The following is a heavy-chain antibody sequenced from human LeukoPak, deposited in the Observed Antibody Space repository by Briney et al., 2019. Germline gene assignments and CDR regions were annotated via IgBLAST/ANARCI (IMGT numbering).Heavy chain of an antibody. J-gene: IGHJ4*02. CDR1: GGSFSGYY. D-gene: IGHD3-10*01. Sequence: PSETLSLTCAVYGGSFSGYYWSWIRQPPGKGLEWIGEINHSGSTNYNPSLKSRVTISVDTSKNQFSLKLSSVTAADTAVYYCARTYGSGSYYPFDYWGQGTLVTVSS. V-gene: IGHV4-34*01. CDR3: ARTYGSGSYYPFDY. CDR2: INHSGST.